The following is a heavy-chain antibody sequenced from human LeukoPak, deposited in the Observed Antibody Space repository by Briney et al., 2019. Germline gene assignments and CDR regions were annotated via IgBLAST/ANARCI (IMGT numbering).Heavy chain of an antibody. D-gene: IGHD4-11*01. CDR3: AKDTGRYYFYMDV. J-gene: IGHJ6*03. CDR1: GFTFSSYG. Sequence: PGGSLRLSCAASGFTFSSYGVHWVRQAPGKGLEWVAFIWYDGSKKNYADSVKGRFTISRDNSKNTLYLQMNSLSAEDTAVYYCAKDTGRYYFYMDVWGKGTTVTVSS. V-gene: IGHV3-30*02. CDR2: IWYDGSKK.